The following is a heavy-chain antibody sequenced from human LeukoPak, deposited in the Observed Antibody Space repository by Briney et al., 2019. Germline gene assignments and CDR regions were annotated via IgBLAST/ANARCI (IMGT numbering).Heavy chain of an antibody. V-gene: IGHV3-23*01. CDR2: ISGSDGST. CDR3: AKDRGDVDLQYFDS. D-gene: IGHD3-10*01. CDR1: GFTFNTYA. Sequence: GGSLRLSCAASGFTFNTYAMNWVRQAPGKGLEWVSAISGSDGSTYYADSVGGRFTISRDNSKNTLYLQMNSLRAEDTAVYYCAKDRGDVDLQYFDSWGQGTLVTVSS. J-gene: IGHJ4*02.